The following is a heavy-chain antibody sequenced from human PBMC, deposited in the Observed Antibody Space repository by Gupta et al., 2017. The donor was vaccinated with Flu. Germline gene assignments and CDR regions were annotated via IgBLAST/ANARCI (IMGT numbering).Heavy chain of an antibody. Sequence: EVQLEESGGGLVPPGGSLRLSCAASGFTFSIYEMNWVRRAPGKGLEWVSYITGSGTTIYYADSVKGRFTISRDNARNSVFLQMSGLRVEDTAVYYCARGGLRWFPDSFDMWGQGTMVTVSS. D-gene: IGHD4-17*01. CDR3: ARGGLRWFPDSFDM. V-gene: IGHV3-48*03. J-gene: IGHJ3*02. CDR2: ITGSGTTI. CDR1: GFTFSIYE.